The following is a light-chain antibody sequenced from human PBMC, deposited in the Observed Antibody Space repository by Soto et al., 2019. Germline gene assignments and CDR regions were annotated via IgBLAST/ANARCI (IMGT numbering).Light chain of an antibody. CDR3: HQAHTFPHT. CDR2: AAS. CDR1: QDMSSW. V-gene: IGKV1-12*01. J-gene: IGKJ2*01. Sequence: DIQMTQSPSFVSASVGDRVTITCRASQDMSSWLAWYQQKPGKAPKLLIFAASTLHSGVTSRFSGSRSGTDFPLAISNLQPEDFATYYCHQAHTFPHTFGQGTKLEVK.